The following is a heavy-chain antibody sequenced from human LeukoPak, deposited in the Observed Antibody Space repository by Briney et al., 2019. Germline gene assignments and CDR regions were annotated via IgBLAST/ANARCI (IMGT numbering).Heavy chain of an antibody. J-gene: IGHJ4*02. CDR3: AREGLDYYDSSGYMY. V-gene: IGHV1-18*01. CDR1: VYTFTIYG. CDR2: ISAYNGNR. Sequence: ASVKVSCKSSVYTFTIYGISWVRQAPGQGLEWMGWISAYNGNRNYAQKLQGRVTMTTDTSTSTAYMELRSLRSDDTAVYYCAREGLDYYDSSGYMYWGQGTLVTVSS. D-gene: IGHD3-22*01.